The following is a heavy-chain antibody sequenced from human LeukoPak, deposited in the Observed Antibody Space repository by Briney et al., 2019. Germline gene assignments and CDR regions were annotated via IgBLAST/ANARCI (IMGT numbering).Heavy chain of an antibody. D-gene: IGHD2-21*02. CDR1: GRSFSGYY. V-gene: IGHV4-34*01. CDR3: ARGEPTNRLIVVVTATDLDY. Sequence: PSETLPLTCAVYGRSFSGYYWSWIRQPPGKGQEWIGEINHSGSTNYNPSLKSRVTISVDTSKNQFSLKLSSVTAADTAVYYCARGEPTNRLIVVVTATDLDYWGQGTPVTVSS. CDR2: INHSGST. J-gene: IGHJ4*02.